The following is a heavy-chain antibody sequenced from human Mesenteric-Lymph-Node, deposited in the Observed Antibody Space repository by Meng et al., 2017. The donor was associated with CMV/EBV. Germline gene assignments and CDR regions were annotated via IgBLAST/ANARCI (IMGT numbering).Heavy chain of an antibody. CDR3: ARDSSGYFLLGY. Sequence: CTGSGGSISSGGYYWSWIRQHPGKGLEWIGYIYYSGSTYYNPSLKSRVTISVDTSKNQFSLKLSSVTAADTAVYYCARDSSGYFLLGYWGQGTLVTVSS. V-gene: IGHV4-31*03. D-gene: IGHD3-22*01. CDR2: IYYSGST. CDR1: GGSISSGGYY. J-gene: IGHJ4*02.